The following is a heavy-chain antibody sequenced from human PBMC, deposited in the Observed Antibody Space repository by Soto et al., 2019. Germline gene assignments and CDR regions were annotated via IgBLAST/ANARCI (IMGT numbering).Heavy chain of an antibody. Sequence: GESLRLSCAASGFTFSSYTMSWVRKPPGTGLEWLSASSVSGGSTYYADSAKGRFTIYRDNSKNTLYLQMNSLREADMAVYYCAXDPTVIFGVDPDYYSYGMDVWGQGTTVTVS. CDR3: AXDPTVIFGVDPDYYSYGMDV. CDR2: SSVSGGST. CDR1: GFTFSSYT. D-gene: IGHD3-3*01. V-gene: IGHV3-23*01. J-gene: IGHJ6*02.